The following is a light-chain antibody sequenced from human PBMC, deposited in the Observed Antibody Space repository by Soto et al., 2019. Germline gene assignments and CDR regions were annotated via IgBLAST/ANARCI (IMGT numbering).Light chain of an antibody. Sequence: EVVLTQSPATLSLSPGERATLSCRASQRVTTYLAWYQQKPGLDPRLLMYNASTRATGIPARFSGSGSGTDFTLTINSLEPEDFAVYFCQQRSNWVSFGGGTKVVI. CDR2: NAS. CDR3: QQRSNWVS. J-gene: IGKJ4*01. V-gene: IGKV3-11*01. CDR1: QRVTTY.